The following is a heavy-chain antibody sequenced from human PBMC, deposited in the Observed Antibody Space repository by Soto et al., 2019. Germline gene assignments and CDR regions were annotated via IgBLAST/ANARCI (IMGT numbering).Heavy chain of an antibody. D-gene: IGHD1-1*01. Sequence: ASVKVSCKASGYTFTSYDIYWVRQATGQGLEWMGWMNPNTGNSGYAQKFQGRVTMTSDTAISTAHMELSSLRSEDTAVYYCARRAETNGWNGFGADKYYFDFWGQGTLVTVSS. V-gene: IGHV1-8*01. CDR3: ARRAETNGWNGFGADKYYFDF. CDR1: GYTFTSYD. CDR2: MNPNTGNS. J-gene: IGHJ4*02.